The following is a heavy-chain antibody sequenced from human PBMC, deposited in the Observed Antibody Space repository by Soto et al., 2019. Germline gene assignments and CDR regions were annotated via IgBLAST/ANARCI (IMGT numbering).Heavy chain of an antibody. V-gene: IGHV3-33*01. Sequence: GGSLRLSCAASGFTFSSYGMHWVRQAPGKGLEWVAVIWYDGSNKYYADSVKGRFTISRDNSKNTLYLQMNSLRAEDTAVYYCARSHYDILTGYYPPHPYYFDYWGQGTLVTVSS. CDR1: GFTFSSYG. CDR3: ARSHYDILTGYYPPHPYYFDY. J-gene: IGHJ4*02. CDR2: IWYDGSNK. D-gene: IGHD3-9*01.